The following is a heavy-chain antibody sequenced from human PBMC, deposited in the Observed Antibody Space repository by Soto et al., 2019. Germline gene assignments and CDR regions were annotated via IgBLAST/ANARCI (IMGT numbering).Heavy chain of an antibody. CDR3: ARRMRYGSGSYYWYNYFDP. V-gene: IGHV1-18*01. D-gene: IGHD3-10*01. CDR2: ISPYDGNT. Sequence: ASVKVSCKASGYTFSSYGINWVRQAPGQGLEWLGWISPYDGNTKYAQILQGRVSMTTDTSTKTAYMELSSLRSEDTAVYYCARRMRYGSGSYYWYNYFDPWGQGTPVTVSS. J-gene: IGHJ5*02. CDR1: GYTFSSYG.